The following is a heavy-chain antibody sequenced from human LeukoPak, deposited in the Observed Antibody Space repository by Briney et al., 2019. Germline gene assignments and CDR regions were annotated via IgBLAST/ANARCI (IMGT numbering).Heavy chain of an antibody. CDR3: AGYREYWDWHFDL. V-gene: IGHV4-34*01. Sequence: SETLSLTCAVYGGSFSGYYWSWIRQPPGKGLEWIGEINHSGSTNYNPSLKSRVTISIDTSKNQFSLKLTSVTAADTAVYYCAGYREYWDWHFDLWGRGAPVTVSP. D-gene: IGHD2-8*02. CDR2: INHSGST. CDR1: GGSFSGYY. J-gene: IGHJ2*01.